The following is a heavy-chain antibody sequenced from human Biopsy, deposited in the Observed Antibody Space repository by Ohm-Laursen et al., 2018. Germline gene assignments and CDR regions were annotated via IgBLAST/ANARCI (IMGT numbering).Heavy chain of an antibody. D-gene: IGHD6-19*01. CDR3: ARSTGWYGDLYYFDY. J-gene: IGHJ4*02. CDR1: GYSFTSYY. CDR2: INPSGSTT. V-gene: IGHV1-46*01. Sequence: ASVKVSCKASGYSFTSYYMHWVRQAPGQGLEWMGMINPSGSTTSYPQKFQGRVTMTRDTSKSTVYMELSSLRSADTAVYFCARSTGWYGDLYYFDYWGQGTLVTVSS.